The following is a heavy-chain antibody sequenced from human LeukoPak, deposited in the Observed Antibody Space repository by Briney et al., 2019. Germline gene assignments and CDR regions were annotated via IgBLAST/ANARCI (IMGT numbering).Heavy chain of an antibody. CDR3: AKSRNAHYFAMDV. D-gene: IGHD1-1*01. V-gene: IGHV3-23*01. J-gene: IGHJ6*02. CDR1: GFTFDSYA. Sequence: PGGSLRLSCAASGFTFDSYAMSWARQAPGKGLEWVSLISITGADTYYADSVEGRFTVSRDNSKNMIYLQMNSLRAEDTAVYYCAKSRNAHYFAMDVWGLGTTVTVSS. CDR2: ISITGADT.